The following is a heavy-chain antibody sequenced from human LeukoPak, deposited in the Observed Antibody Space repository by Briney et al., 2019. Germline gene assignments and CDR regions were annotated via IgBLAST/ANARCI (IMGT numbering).Heavy chain of an antibody. CDR1: GGSISSYY. Sequence: SETLSLTCTVSGGSISSYYWSWIRQPPGKGLEWIGNIYYSGTTNYNPSLRSRVTISVDTSKNQFSLKLSSVTAADTAVYYCARQTGSGLFILPGGQGTLVTVSS. CDR3: ARQTGSGLFILP. D-gene: IGHD3/OR15-3a*01. CDR2: IYYSGTT. J-gene: IGHJ4*02. V-gene: IGHV4-59*08.